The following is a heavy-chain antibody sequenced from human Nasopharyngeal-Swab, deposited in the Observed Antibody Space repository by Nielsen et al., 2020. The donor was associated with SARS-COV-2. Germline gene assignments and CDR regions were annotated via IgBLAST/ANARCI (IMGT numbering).Heavy chain of an antibody. CDR1: GFTFSSYG. J-gene: IGHJ4*02. CDR2: ISYDGSNK. V-gene: IGHV3-30*18. D-gene: IGHD2-15*01. Sequence: GESLKISCAASGFTFSSYGMHWVRQAPGKGLEWVAVISYDGSNKYYADSVKGRFTISRDNSKNTLYLQMNSLRAEDTAVYYCAKVAEPPTHYPRVVVVAATLDYWGQGTLVTVSS. CDR3: AKVAEPPTHYPRVVVVAATLDY.